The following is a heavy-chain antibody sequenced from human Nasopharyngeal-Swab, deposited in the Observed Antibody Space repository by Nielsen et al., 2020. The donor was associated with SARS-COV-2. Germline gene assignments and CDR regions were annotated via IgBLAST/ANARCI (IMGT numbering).Heavy chain of an antibody. V-gene: IGHV4-59*03. CDR2: IYHISDT. CDR3: VASQPLADMAVAGYFDY. J-gene: IGHJ4*02. Sequence: SETLSLTCTVSGASISNYYLTWIRQTPGKGLEWIAFIYHISDTTSNPSLKRLVSMSVDTSKRQVSLKLASVTAADTAVYYCVASQPLADMAVAGYFDYWGQGTLVTVSS. D-gene: IGHD6-19*01. CDR1: GASISNYY.